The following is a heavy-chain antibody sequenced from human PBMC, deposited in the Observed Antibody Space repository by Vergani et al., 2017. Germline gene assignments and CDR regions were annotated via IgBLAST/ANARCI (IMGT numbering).Heavy chain of an antibody. Sequence: VQLVESGGGLVPPGRSLRLSCAASGFSFGDYAMTWVRQAPGKGLEWVAVISYDGSNKYYADSVKGRFTISRDNSKNTLYLQMNSLRAEDTAVYYCAREVPGYKNRPRDVWGKGTTVTVSS. CDR2: ISYDGSNK. J-gene: IGHJ6*04. CDR3: AREVPGYKNRPRDV. V-gene: IGHV3-30-3*01. D-gene: IGHD2-2*01. CDR1: GFSFGDYA.